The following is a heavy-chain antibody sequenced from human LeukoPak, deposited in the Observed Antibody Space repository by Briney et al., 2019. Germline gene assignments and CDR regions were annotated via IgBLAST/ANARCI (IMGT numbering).Heavy chain of an antibody. CDR2: IYYSGST. J-gene: IGHJ4*02. CDR1: GGSISSGGYY. Sequence: SQTLSLTCTVSGGSISSGGYYWSWIRQHPGKGLEWIGYIYYSGSTYYNPSLKSRVTISVDTSKNQFSLKLSPVTAADTAVYYCARVRGGVVDHWGQGTLVTVSS. V-gene: IGHV4-31*03. D-gene: IGHD2-21*01. CDR3: ARVRGGVVDH.